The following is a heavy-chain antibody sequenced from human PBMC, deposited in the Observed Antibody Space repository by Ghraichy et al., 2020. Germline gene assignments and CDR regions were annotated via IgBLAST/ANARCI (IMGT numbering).Heavy chain of an antibody. D-gene: IGHD2-8*01. Sequence: SQTLSLTCAVYGGSFSGYYWSWIRQPPGKGLEWIGEINHSGSTNYNPSLKSRVTISVDTSKNQFSLKLSSVTAADTAVYYCARGYCTNGVCYTSPTTFFDYWGQGTLVTVSS. V-gene: IGHV4-34*01. CDR3: ARGYCTNGVCYTSPTTFFDY. CDR1: GGSFSGYY. CDR2: INHSGST. J-gene: IGHJ4*02.